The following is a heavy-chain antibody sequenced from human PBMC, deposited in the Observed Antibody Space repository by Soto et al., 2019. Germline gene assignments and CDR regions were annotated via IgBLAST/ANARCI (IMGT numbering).Heavy chain of an antibody. CDR2: IWYDGSNK. CDR3: SRRSGYRFDY. Sequence: PGGSLRPSCAASGFTFCTYGIHWVRQAPGRGLEWVTFIWYDGSNKHYVDSVKGRFTISRDNSRNTLYLQMNSLRAEDTAVYYCSRRSGYRFDYWGQGT. CDR1: GFTFCTYG. V-gene: IGHV3-33*01. J-gene: IGHJ4*02. D-gene: IGHD3-22*01.